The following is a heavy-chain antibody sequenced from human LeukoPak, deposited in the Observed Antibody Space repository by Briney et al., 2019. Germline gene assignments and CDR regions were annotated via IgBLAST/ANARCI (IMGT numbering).Heavy chain of an antibody. CDR3: AREALGGGGY. CDR2: IYSSGSA. D-gene: IGHD3-10*01. V-gene: IGHV3-66*01. Sequence: GGSLRLSCAASGFAVSSNYMSWVRQAPGKGLEWVSIIYSSGSAYYADSVKGRFTISRDNSKNTLYLQMNSLRAEDTAVYYCAREALGGGGYWGQGTLVTVSS. J-gene: IGHJ4*02. CDR1: GFAVSSNY.